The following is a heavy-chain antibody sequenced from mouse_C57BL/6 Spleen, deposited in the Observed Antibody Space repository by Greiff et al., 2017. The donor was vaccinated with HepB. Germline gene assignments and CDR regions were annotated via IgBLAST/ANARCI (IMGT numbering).Heavy chain of an antibody. CDR1: GYAFSSSW. CDR3: ARERTGPFDY. Sequence: QVQLKESGPELVKPGASVKISCKASGYAFSSSWMNWVKQRPGKGLEWIGRIYPGDGDTNYNGKFKGKATLTADKSSSTAYMQLSSLTSEDSAVYFCARERTGPFDYWGQGTTLTVSS. CDR2: IYPGDGDT. V-gene: IGHV1-82*01. J-gene: IGHJ2*01.